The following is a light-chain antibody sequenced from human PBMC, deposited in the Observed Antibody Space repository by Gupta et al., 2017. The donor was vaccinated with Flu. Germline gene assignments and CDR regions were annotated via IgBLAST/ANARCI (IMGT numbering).Light chain of an antibody. CDR3: GTWDSSLNTYV. CDR2: DNN. CDR1: SSNIGNNY. V-gene: IGLV1-51*01. Sequence: HSLLTQPPSMSAAPGQKVTISCSGSSSNIGNNYVSWYQQIPGTAPKLLIYDNNKRPPGIPDRFSASQSGKSATLDITGLQTGDEADYYCGTWDSSLNTYVFATATKVTVL. J-gene: IGLJ1*01.